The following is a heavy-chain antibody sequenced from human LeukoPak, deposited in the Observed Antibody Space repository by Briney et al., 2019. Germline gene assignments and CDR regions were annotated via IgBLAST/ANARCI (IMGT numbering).Heavy chain of an antibody. J-gene: IGHJ5*02. CDR1: GFTFSSYS. V-gene: IGHV3-21*01. CDR2: ISSSSSYI. Sequence: PGGSLRLSCAASGFTFSSYSMNWVRQAPGKGLEWVSSISSSSSYIYYADSVKGRFTISRDNAKNSLYLQMNSLRAEDTAVYYCARAGSSIAARPDNWFDPWGQGTLVTVSS. D-gene: IGHD6-6*01. CDR3: ARAGSSIAARPDNWFDP.